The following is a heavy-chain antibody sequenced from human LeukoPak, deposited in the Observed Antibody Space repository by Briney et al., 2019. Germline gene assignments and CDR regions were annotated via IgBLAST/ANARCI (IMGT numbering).Heavy chain of an antibody. Sequence: PSETLSLTCTVSGGSISSYYWSWIRQPPGKGLEWIGYIYYSGSTNYNPSLKSRVTISVDTSKNQFSLNLSSVTAADTAVYYCARWSGSVTARNYYYYMDVWGEGTTVTVSS. V-gene: IGHV4-59*08. D-gene: IGHD6-6*01. CDR1: GGSISSYY. J-gene: IGHJ6*03. CDR2: IYYSGST. CDR3: ARWSGSVTARNYYYYMDV.